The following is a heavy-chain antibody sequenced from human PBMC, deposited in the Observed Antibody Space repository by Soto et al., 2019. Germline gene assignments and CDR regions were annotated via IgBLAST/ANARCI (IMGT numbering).Heavy chain of an antibody. D-gene: IGHD3-16*01. J-gene: IGHJ4*02. CDR3: ARDGDISPLWFDY. Sequence: ASVKVSCKASGYTFTSYGITWVRQAPGQGLEWMGWISAYNGNINYAQKFQGRVTMTTDTSTSTAYMEMRSLKSDDTAVYYCARDGDISPLWFDYWGQGTLVTVSS. CDR2: ISAYNGNI. V-gene: IGHV1-18*01. CDR1: GYTFTSYG.